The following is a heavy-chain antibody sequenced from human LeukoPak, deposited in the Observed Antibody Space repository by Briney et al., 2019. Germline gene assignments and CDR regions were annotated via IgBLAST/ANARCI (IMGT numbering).Heavy chain of an antibody. D-gene: IGHD2-8*01. Sequence: GASVKVSCKSSGGTFSTYPIAWVRQAPGQGLEWMGRIIPILGMANYAQKFQDRVTFTADESTSTAYMDLSSLTSEDTAVYYCARYNGGTIDYWGQGTLVTVSS. CDR2: IIPILGMA. CDR3: ARYNGGTIDY. CDR1: GGTFSTYP. V-gene: IGHV1-69*02. J-gene: IGHJ4*02.